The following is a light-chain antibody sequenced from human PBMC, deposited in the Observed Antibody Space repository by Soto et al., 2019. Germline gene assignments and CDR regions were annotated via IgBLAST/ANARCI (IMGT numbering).Light chain of an antibody. CDR3: DQDGTSDT. J-gene: IGKJ2*01. Sequence: CAVCLAGGEIGSLSLPASQSVSSSFLAWYQQKPGQAPRLLIYGASSRATGIPDRFSGSGSGTDFSLSIIGLEPEDFSVYYWDQDGTSDTCGQGTKVDIK. V-gene: IGKV3-20*01. CDR2: GAS. CDR1: QSVSSSF.